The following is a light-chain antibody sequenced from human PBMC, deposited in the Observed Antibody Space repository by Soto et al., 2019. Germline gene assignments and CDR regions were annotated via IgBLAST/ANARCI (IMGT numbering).Light chain of an antibody. Sequence: IVLTQSPANLSVSPGERATLSCRASESVSDDLAWYQQKPGRAPRLLIYRASTRAAGVSARISGSGSGTEFTLTISSLQSEDFAVYYCQQYNNWPPITFGQGTRLEIK. CDR1: ESVSDD. V-gene: IGKV3-15*01. CDR2: RAS. J-gene: IGKJ5*01. CDR3: QQYNNWPPIT.